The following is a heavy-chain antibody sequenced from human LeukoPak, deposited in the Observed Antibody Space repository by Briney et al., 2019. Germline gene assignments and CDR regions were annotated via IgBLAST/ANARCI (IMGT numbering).Heavy chain of an antibody. CDR2: VSSSSSYI. CDR1: GFTFSSYP. Sequence: PGGSLRLSCAASGFTFSSYPMTWVRQAPGKGLEWVASVSSSSSYIYYTNSVKGRFTVSRDNADKSLYLQMNGLRAEDTALYFCVREYGYKKRIDYWGQGTLVTDSS. D-gene: IGHD5-24*01. V-gene: IGHV3-21*01. CDR3: VREYGYKKRIDY. J-gene: IGHJ4*02.